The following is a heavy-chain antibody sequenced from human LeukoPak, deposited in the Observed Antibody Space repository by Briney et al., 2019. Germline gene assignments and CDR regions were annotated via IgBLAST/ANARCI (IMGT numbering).Heavy chain of an antibody. CDR2: FYGGDAT. CDR3: ARGRGSTSSYDY. J-gene: IGHJ4*02. D-gene: IGHD2-2*01. CDR1: GFIASSNY. V-gene: IGHV3-53*01. Sequence: GGSLRLSCAASGFIASSNYMSWVRQAPGKGLEWVAVFYGGDATNYADSVKGRFTISRDNSKNTLYLQMNSLRVEDTALYYCARGRGSTSSYDYWGQGSLVTVSS.